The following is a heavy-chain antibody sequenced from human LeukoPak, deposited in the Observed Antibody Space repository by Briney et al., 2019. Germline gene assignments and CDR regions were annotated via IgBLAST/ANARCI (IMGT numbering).Heavy chain of an antibody. Sequence: PGRSLRLSCAASGFTFSSYGVHWVRQAPGKGLEWVAVIWYDGSNKYYADSVEGRFTISRDSSKNTLYLQMNGLRAEDTAVYYCARDLGGASDYWGQGTLVTVSS. V-gene: IGHV3-33*01. CDR3: ARDLGGASDY. D-gene: IGHD4-23*01. CDR2: IWYDGSNK. CDR1: GFTFSSYG. J-gene: IGHJ4*02.